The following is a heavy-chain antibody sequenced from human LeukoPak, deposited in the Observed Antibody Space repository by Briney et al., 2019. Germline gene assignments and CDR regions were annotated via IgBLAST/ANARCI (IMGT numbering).Heavy chain of an antibody. D-gene: IGHD1-14*01. Sequence: PSETLSLTCTVSGGSISSYYWSWIRQPPGKGLEWIGYIYYSGSTNYNTSLKSRVTISVDTSKNQFSLKLRSVTAADTAVYYCARVTSRLGWFDPWGQGTLVTVSS. V-gene: IGHV4-59*08. CDR3: ARVTSRLGWFDP. CDR2: IYYSGST. CDR1: GGSISSYY. J-gene: IGHJ5*02.